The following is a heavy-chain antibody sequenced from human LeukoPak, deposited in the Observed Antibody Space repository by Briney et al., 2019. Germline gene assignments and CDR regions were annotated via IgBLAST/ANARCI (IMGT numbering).Heavy chain of an antibody. CDR2: IYTSGST. Sequence: SSETLSLTCTVSGGSISSGSYYWSWIRQPAGKGLEWIGRIYTSGSTNYNPSLKSRVTISVDTSKNQFSLKLSSVTAADTAVYYCASKRGLLTAPYYYYYGMDVWGQGITVTVSS. V-gene: IGHV4-61*02. J-gene: IGHJ6*02. D-gene: IGHD1-26*01. CDR3: ASKRGLLTAPYYYYYGMDV. CDR1: GGSISSGSYY.